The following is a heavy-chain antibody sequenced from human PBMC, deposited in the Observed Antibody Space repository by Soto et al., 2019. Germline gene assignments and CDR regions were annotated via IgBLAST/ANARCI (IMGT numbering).Heavy chain of an antibody. J-gene: IGHJ4*02. Sequence: SVKVSCKASGYSLSGYYLHWVRQAPGQGLEWMGGIIPFFGTARYSQKFEDRITITADESTNTVYMDLRSLTSEDTAIYYCAKSAPMDAGDKYYYDFWGQGALVTVSS. CDR3: AKSAPMDAGDKYYYDF. CDR1: GYSLSGYY. V-gene: IGHV1-69*13. D-gene: IGHD4-17*01. CDR2: IIPFFGTA.